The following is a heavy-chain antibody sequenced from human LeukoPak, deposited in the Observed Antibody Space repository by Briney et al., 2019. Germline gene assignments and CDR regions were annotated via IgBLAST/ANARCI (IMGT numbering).Heavy chain of an antibody. V-gene: IGHV1-18*01. CDR2: ISAYNGNT. D-gene: IGHD5-12*01. CDR3: AREFGGYSGYEIDY. J-gene: IGHJ4*02. Sequence: GASVKVSCKASGHTFSSSAISWVRQAPGQGLEWMGWISAYNGNTYYAQKFQGRVTMTTDTSTSTAYMELRSLRSDDTAVYYCAREFGGYSGYEIDYWGQGTLVTVSS. CDR1: GHTFSSSA.